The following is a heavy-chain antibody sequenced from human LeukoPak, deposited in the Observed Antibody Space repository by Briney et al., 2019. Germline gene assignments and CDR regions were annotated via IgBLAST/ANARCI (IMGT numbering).Heavy chain of an antibody. CDR1: GFTFSNAW. D-gene: IGHD6-13*01. CDR3: TTVAYSSSWT. J-gene: IGHJ5*02. CDR2: IKSKTDGGTR. Sequence: PGGSLRLSCAASGFTFSNAWMSWVRQAPGKGLEWVGRIKSKTDGGTRDYAAPVKDRFTISRDDSISTLYLQMNSLKTEDTAVYYCTTVAYSSSWTWGQGTLVTVSS. V-gene: IGHV3-15*01.